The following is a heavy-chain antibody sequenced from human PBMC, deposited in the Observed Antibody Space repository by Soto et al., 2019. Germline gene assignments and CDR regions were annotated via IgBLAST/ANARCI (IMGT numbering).Heavy chain of an antibody. CDR3: ARFPVEGYYDSSGYDY. Sequence: PSETLSLTCTVSGGSISSGDYYWSWIRQPPGKGLEWIGYIYYSGSTYYNPSLKSRVTISVDTSKNQFSLKLSSVTAADTAVYYCARFPVEGYYDSSGYDYRAQGTLDTGSS. CDR2: IYYSGST. J-gene: IGHJ4*02. V-gene: IGHV4-30-4*01. D-gene: IGHD3-22*01. CDR1: GGSISSGDYY.